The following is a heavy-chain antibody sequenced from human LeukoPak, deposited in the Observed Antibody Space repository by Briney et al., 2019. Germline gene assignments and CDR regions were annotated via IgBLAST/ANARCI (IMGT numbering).Heavy chain of an antibody. V-gene: IGHV3-7*04. CDR2: INQDGSEK. J-gene: IGHJ4*02. Sequence: GGSLRLSCVASGFTFSSYWMSWVRQAPGKGLEWVANINQDGSEKYDVDSAKGRFTISRDNAKNSLYLQMKSLRVEDTAMYYCTRVGGGDGSGWSTTDYWGQGTLVTISS. CDR3: TRVGGGDGSGWSTTDY. CDR1: GFTFSSYW. D-gene: IGHD6-19*01.